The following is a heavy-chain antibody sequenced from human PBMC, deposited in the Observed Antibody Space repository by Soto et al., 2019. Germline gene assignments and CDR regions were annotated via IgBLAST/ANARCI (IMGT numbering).Heavy chain of an antibody. D-gene: IGHD5-18*01. V-gene: IGHV1-18*01. CDR3: ARCIQGDYYYGMDV. J-gene: IGHJ6*02. CDR1: GYTFTSYG. CDR2: INAYNGNT. Sequence: ASVKVSCKASGYTFTSYGISWVRQAPGQGLEWMGWINAYNGNTNYAQKLQGRVTMTTDTSTTTVYMGLTNLRSDDTAVYYCARCIQGDYYYGMDVWGQGNTVTFSS.